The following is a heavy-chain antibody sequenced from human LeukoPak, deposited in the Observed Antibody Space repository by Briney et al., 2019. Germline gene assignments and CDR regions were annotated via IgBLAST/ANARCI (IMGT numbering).Heavy chain of an antibody. V-gene: IGHV1-18*01. CDR3: ARGSGWYVSYYYYMDV. CDR1: GYSFTSYG. CDR2: ISAYNANT. Sequence: ASVKVSCKASGYSFTSYGISWVRQAPGQGLEWMGWISAYNANTNYAQNLQGRVTMTTDTSTSTAYMELRSLRSDDTAVYYCARGSGWYVSYYYYMDVWGKGTTVTVSS. D-gene: IGHD6-19*01. J-gene: IGHJ6*03.